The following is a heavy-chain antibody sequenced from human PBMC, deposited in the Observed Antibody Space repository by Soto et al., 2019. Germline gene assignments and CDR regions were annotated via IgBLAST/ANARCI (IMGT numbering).Heavy chain of an antibody. D-gene: IGHD2-21*02. Sequence: QVQLVQSGAEVKKPGASVKVSCKASGYTFTSYDINWVRQATGQGLEWMGWMNPNSGNTGYAQKFQGRVTMTRNTSKSTAYMELSSLRSEDTAVYYCARVPLISRLPTLDYWGQGTLVTVSS. V-gene: IGHV1-8*01. CDR1: GYTFTSYD. CDR3: ARVPLISRLPTLDY. J-gene: IGHJ4*02. CDR2: MNPNSGNT.